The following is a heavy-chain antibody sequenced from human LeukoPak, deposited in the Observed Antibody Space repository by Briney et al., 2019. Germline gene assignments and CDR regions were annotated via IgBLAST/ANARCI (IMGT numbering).Heavy chain of an antibody. V-gene: IGHV1-3*01. CDR3: ARESSDYYDSTLDY. Sequence: ALVKVSCKASGYTFTSYAMHWVRQAPGQRLEWMGWINAGNGNTKYSQKFQGRVTITRDTSASTAYMELSSLRSEDTAVYYCARESSDYYDSTLDYWGQGTLVTVSS. CDR2: INAGNGNT. CDR1: GYTFTSYA. J-gene: IGHJ4*02. D-gene: IGHD3-22*01.